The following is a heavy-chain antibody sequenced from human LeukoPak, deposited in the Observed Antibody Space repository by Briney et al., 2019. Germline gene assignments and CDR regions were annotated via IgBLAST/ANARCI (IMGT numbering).Heavy chain of an antibody. Sequence: PSETLSLTCTVSGGSISSSNYYWGWIRQPPEKGLEWIGSIYYSGSTYYNPSLKSRVTISVDTSKNQFSLKLSSVTAADTAVYYCASRGYSYGNYFDYWGQGTLVTVSS. CDR3: ASRGYSYGNYFDY. CDR1: GGSISSSNYY. J-gene: IGHJ4*02. CDR2: IYYSGST. D-gene: IGHD5-18*01. V-gene: IGHV4-39*01.